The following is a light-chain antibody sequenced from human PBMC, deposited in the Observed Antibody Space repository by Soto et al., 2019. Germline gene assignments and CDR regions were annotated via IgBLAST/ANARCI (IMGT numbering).Light chain of an antibody. J-gene: IGKJ2*01. Sequence: ERVMTQSPATLSVSPGESATLSCRASQSVTTNLAWYQQKPGRAPRLLIYGASTRATDIPARFSGSGSGTDFTLTISSLQSEDFAVYYCQQYNNWPYTFGQGTKLEIK. CDR2: GAS. CDR1: QSVTTN. V-gene: IGKV3-15*01. CDR3: QQYNNWPYT.